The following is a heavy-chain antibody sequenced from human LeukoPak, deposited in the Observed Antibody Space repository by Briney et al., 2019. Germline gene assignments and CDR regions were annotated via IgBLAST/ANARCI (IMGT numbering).Heavy chain of an antibody. D-gene: IGHD2-2*02. CDR2: IYYSGST. Sequence: SETLSLTCTVSGGSISSYYWSWIRQPPGKGLEWIGYIYYSGSTNYNPSLKSRVTISVDTSKNQFSLKLSSVTAADTAVYYCARGGALGTYCSSTSCYIPSIGLWDYWGQGTLVTVSS. CDR3: ARGGALGTYCSSTSCYIPSIGLWDY. CDR1: GGSISSYY. J-gene: IGHJ4*02. V-gene: IGHV4-59*08.